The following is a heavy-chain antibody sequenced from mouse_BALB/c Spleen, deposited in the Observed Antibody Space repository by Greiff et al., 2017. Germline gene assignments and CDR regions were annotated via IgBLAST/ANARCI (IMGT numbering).Heavy chain of an antibody. J-gene: IGHJ3*01. Sequence: GKLQESGPGLVAPSQSLSITCTVSGFSLTSYGVHWVRQPPGKGLEWLGVIWAGGSTNYNSALMSRLSISKDNSKSQVFLKMNSLQTDDTAMYYCAREEIYDGYYEFAYWGQGTLVTVSA. CDR3: AREEIYDGYYEFAY. D-gene: IGHD2-3*01. CDR2: IWAGGST. V-gene: IGHV2-9*02. CDR1: GFSLTSYG.